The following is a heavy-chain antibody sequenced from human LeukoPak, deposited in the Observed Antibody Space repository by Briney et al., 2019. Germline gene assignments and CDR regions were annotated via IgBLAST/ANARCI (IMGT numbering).Heavy chain of an antibody. V-gene: IGHV1-69*01. CDR3: ARGGSGSYYVSFDY. D-gene: IGHD1-26*01. CDR2: IIPIFGTA. J-gene: IGHJ4*02. CDR1: GGTSSSYA. Sequence: GSSVKVSCKASGGTSSSYAISWVRQAPGQGLEWMGGIIPIFGTANYAQKFQGRVTITADESTSTAYMELSSLRSEDTAVYYCARGGSGSYYVSFDYWGQGTLVTVSS.